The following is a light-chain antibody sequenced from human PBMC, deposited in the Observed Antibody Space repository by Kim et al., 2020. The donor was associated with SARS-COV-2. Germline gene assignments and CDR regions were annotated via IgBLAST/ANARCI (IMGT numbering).Light chain of an antibody. CDR1: QTIDMHF. Sequence: SPGDRVTLSRRASQTIDMHFLAWYQQKPGQAPRLLIYGTITRATGIPDRFRGRGSGTDFTLTISRLEPEDFAIYYCQQYETSSWTFGQGTKVEIK. V-gene: IGKV3-20*01. CDR3: QQYETSSWT. J-gene: IGKJ1*01. CDR2: GTI.